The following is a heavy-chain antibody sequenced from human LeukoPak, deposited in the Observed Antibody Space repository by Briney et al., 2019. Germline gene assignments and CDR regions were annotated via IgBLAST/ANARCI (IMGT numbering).Heavy chain of an antibody. V-gene: IGHV4-59*12. CDR2: IYYSGST. J-gene: IGHJ3*02. Sequence: SETLSLTCTVSGGSISSYYWSWIRQPPGKGLEWIGYIYYSGSTSYNPSLKSRVTISVDKSKNQFSLKLSSVTAADTAVYYCAREVESSIAVANDAFDIWGQGTMVTVSS. D-gene: IGHD6-19*01. CDR3: AREVESSIAVANDAFDI. CDR1: GGSISSYY.